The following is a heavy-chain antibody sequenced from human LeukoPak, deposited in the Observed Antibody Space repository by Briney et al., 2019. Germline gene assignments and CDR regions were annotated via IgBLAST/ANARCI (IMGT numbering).Heavy chain of an antibody. V-gene: IGHV1-18*01. D-gene: IGHD5-18*01. CDR2: ISPYNGDT. J-gene: IGHJ4*02. Sequence: ASVKVSCEASGYTFTTYGVNWVRQAPGQGLDWMGWISPYNGDTKYAQKFQGRVTVTTDTSTSTVYMELRSLRPDDTAVYYCARDKSRYNYGYNFWGQGTLVTVSS. CDR3: ARDKSRYNYGYNF. CDR1: GYTFTTYG.